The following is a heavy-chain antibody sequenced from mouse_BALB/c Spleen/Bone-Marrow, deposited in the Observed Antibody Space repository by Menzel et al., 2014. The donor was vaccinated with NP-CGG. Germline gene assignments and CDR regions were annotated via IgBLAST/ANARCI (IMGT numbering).Heavy chain of an antibody. Sequence: VQLQQSGAELVKPGASVKLSCTASGFNIQDTYMHWVKQRPEQGLEWIGRIDPVNGNTKYDPKFQGKATITADTSSNTAYLQLSSLTSEDTAVYYCANYYYGSSLFAYWGQGTLVTVSA. J-gene: IGHJ3*01. D-gene: IGHD1-1*01. CDR1: GFNIQDTY. CDR3: ANYYYGSSLFAY. CDR2: IDPVNGNT. V-gene: IGHV14-3*02.